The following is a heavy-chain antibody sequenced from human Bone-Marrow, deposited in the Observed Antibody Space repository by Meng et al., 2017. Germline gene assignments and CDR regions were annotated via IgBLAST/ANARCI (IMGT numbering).Heavy chain of an antibody. V-gene: IGHV7-4-1*02. CDR2: INTNTGNS. CDR1: GYTFTSYA. Sequence: ASVKVSCKASGYTFTSYAMNWVRQAPGQGLEWMGWINTNTGNSTYAQGFTGRFVFSLDTSVSTAYLQISSLKAEDTAVYYCARSKEYSYGHGVGWFDPWGQGTLVTVSS. CDR3: ARSKEYSYGHGVGWFDP. J-gene: IGHJ5*02. D-gene: IGHD5-18*01.